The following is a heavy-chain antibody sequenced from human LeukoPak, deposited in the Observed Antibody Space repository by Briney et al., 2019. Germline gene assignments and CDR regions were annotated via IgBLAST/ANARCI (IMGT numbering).Heavy chain of an antibody. Sequence: SETLSLTCTVSGGSINYSSYYWGWIRQPPGKGLEWIGSIYYSGSTNYNPSLKSRVTISVDTSKNQFSLKLSSVTAADTAVYYCARESLVGYMDVWGKGTTVTVSS. CDR1: GGSINYSSYY. V-gene: IGHV4-39*07. J-gene: IGHJ6*03. CDR2: IYYSGST. CDR3: ARESLVGYMDV. D-gene: IGHD5/OR15-5a*01.